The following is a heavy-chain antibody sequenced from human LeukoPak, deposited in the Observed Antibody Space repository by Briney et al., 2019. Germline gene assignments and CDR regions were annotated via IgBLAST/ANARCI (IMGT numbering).Heavy chain of an antibody. CDR2: INPNSGGT. Sequence: ASVKVSCKASGYTFTAYYMHRVRQAPGQGLEWMGWINPNSGGTNYAQKFQGRVTMTRDTSISTDYMELSRLRSDYTAVYYCASVGYCSSTSCSPYNWFDPWGQGSLVTVSS. D-gene: IGHD2-2*03. CDR3: ASVGYCSSTSCSPYNWFDP. J-gene: IGHJ5*02. V-gene: IGHV1-2*02. CDR1: GYTFTAYY.